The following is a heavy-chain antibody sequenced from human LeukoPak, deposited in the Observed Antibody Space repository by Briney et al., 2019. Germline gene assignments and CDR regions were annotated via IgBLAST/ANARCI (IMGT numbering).Heavy chain of an antibody. D-gene: IGHD5-12*01. J-gene: IGHJ3*02. CDR1: GGSISSSSHY. V-gene: IGHV4-39*07. Sequence: PSETLSLTCTVSGGSISSSSHYWGWIRQPPGKGLEWIGVSTYYNPSLKNRVTISRDTSKNQFSLKLSSVTAADTAVYYCARYGGYPRVAFDIWGQETMVTVSS. CDR3: ARYGGYPRVAFDI. CDR2: VST.